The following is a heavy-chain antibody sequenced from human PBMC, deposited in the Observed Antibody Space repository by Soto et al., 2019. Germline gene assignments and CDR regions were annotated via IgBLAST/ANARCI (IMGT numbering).Heavy chain of an antibody. CDR1: GFSLSNGRRG. D-gene: IGHD7-27*01. J-gene: IGHJ5*02. CDR2: ILSNDEK. CDR3: AWTEDGRRSLTPAGWFDA. Sequence: QVTLKESGPVLVKPTETLTLTCTASGFSLSNGRRGVSWIRQPPGKALEWLAHILSNDEKRFNTSLKSRLSISKDTSKRQGFPIMTTMDPVDTATYYCAWTEDGRRSLTPAGWFDAWGQGTLVTVPS. V-gene: IGHV2-26*01.